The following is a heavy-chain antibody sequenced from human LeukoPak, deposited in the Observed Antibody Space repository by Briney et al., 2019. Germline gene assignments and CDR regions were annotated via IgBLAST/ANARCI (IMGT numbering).Heavy chain of an antibody. CDR1: GYTFTSYG. Sequence: ASVKVSCKASGYTFTSYGISWVRQAPAQGLEWMGWISAYNGNTNYAQKLQGRVTMTTDTSTSTAYMELRSLRSDDTAVYYCARDPLQYQLTHNWFDPWGQGTLVTVSS. J-gene: IGHJ5*02. D-gene: IGHD2-2*01. V-gene: IGHV1-18*04. CDR3: ARDPLQYQLTHNWFDP. CDR2: ISAYNGNT.